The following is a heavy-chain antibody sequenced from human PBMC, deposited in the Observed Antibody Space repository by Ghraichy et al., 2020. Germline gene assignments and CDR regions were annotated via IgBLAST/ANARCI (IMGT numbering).Heavy chain of an antibody. V-gene: IGHV3-23*01. D-gene: IGHD3-22*01. J-gene: IGHJ4*02. CDR3: AKDGDYYDSSGYHNFDY. Sequence: GGSLRLSCAVSGFTFSSYAMSWVRQAPGKGLKWVSAIGGSGGTTYYADSVKGRFTISRDNSKNTLYLQMNSLRAEDTAVYYCAKDGDYYDSSGYHNFDYWGQGTLVTVSS. CDR2: IGGSGGTT. CDR1: GFTFSSYA.